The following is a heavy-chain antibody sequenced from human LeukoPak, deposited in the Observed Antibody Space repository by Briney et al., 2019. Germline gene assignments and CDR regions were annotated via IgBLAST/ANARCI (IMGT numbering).Heavy chain of an antibody. V-gene: IGHV1-18*01. Sequence: ASVKVSCKASGYTFTSYGISWVRQAPGQGLEWMGWISAYNGNTNYAQKLQGRVTMTTDTSTSTAYMELRSLRSDDTAVYYRARSSRDYYGSGSYVWGQGTMVTVSS. D-gene: IGHD3-10*01. CDR1: GYTFTSYG. CDR2: ISAYNGNT. CDR3: ARSSRDYYGSGSYV. J-gene: IGHJ3*01.